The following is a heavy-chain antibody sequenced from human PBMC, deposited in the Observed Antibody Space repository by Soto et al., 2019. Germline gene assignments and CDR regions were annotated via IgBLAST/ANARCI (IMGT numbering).Heavy chain of an antibody. D-gene: IGHD3-10*01. J-gene: IGHJ4*02. Sequence: GSGPTLVNPTQTLTLTCTFSGFSLNTRGMSVSWVRQSPGKALEWLALLDWEDDSYFSTSLKTGLSVSGDPSKNQVVLTMTNVNPVDTGTYFCARVVGSGSFLNFYFANWGPGTLVTVSS. CDR2: LDWEDDS. CDR1: GFSLNTRGMS. V-gene: IGHV2-70*20. CDR3: ARVVGSGSFLNFYFAN.